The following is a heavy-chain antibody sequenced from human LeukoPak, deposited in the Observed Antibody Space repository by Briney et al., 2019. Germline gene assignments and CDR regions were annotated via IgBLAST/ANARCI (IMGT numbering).Heavy chain of an antibody. CDR3: ARVEYSSSYYMDV. Sequence: GASVKVSCKASGYTFTSFYMHWVRQAPGQGLEWMGVINPSRGSTSYAQKFQGRVTMTRDMSTSTVYMKLSSLRSEDTAVYYCARVEYSSSYYMDVWGKGTTVTVSS. V-gene: IGHV1-46*01. J-gene: IGHJ6*03. D-gene: IGHD6-6*01. CDR2: INPSRGST. CDR1: GYTFTSFY.